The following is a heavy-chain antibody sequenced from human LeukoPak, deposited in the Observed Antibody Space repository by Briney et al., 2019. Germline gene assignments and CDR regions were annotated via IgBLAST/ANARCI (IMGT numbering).Heavy chain of an antibody. J-gene: IGHJ4*02. CDR3: TTAEEQRYFDWLSPWYYFDY. D-gene: IGHD3-9*01. Sequence: GGSLRLSCAASGFTFSNAWMSWVRQAPGKGLEWVGRIKSKTDGGTTDYAAPVKGRFTISRDDSKNTLYLQMNSLKTEDTAVYYCTTAEEQRYFDWLSPWYYFDYWGQGTLVTVSS. CDR2: IKSKTDGGTT. CDR1: GFTFSNAW. V-gene: IGHV3-15*01.